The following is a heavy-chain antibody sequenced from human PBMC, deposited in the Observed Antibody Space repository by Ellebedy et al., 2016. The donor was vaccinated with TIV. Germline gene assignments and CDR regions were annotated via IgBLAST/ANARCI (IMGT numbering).Heavy chain of an antibody. J-gene: IGHJ4*02. V-gene: IGHV1-18*04. CDR3: ARGAPSFGGVIPNFDY. CDR1: GYTFTSYG. CDR2: ISAYNGNT. Sequence: ASVKVFCXASGYTFTSYGISWVRQAPGQGLEWMGWISAYNGNTNYAQKLQGRVTMTTDTSTSTAYMELRSLRSDDTAVYYCARGAPSFGGVIPNFDYWGQGTLVTVSS. D-gene: IGHD3-16*02.